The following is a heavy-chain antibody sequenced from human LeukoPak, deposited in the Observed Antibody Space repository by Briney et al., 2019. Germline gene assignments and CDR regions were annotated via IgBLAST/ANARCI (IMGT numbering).Heavy chain of an antibody. D-gene: IGHD2-15*01. CDR3: ARGRINCSGGSCHTLPFDY. V-gene: IGHV3-33*01. Sequence: GGSLRLSCVTSGFIFSSYGIHWVRQAPGKGLEWVAWHFASNKYYAESVRGRFTMSRDNSKSTLYLQMDSLRVEDTAVYYCARGRINCSGGSCHTLPFDYWGQGTLVTVSS. CDR2: WHFASNK. CDR1: GFIFSSYG. J-gene: IGHJ4*02.